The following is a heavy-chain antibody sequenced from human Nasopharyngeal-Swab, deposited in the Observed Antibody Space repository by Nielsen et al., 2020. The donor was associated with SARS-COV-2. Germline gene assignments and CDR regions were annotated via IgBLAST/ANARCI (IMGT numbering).Heavy chain of an antibody. CDR3: ARETLYCSGGSCRSTFDP. J-gene: IGHJ5*02. D-gene: IGHD2-15*01. CDR2: IYYSGST. Sequence: SETLSLTCTVSGGSISSYYWSWIRQPPGKGLEWIGYIYYSGSTYYNPSLKSRVTISVDTSKNQFSLKLSSVTAADTAVYYCARETLYCSGGSCRSTFDPWGQGTLVTVSS. CDR1: GGSISSYY. V-gene: IGHV4-59*12.